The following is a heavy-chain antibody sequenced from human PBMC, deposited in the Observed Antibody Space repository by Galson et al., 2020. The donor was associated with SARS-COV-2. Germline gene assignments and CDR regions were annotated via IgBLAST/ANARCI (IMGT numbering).Heavy chain of an antibody. CDR3: ARSYGSGSLGFDL. D-gene: IGHD3-10*01. J-gene: IGHJ5*02. Sequence: SVKVSCTASGGSLRNFAISWVRQAPGQGLRWMGGLTPVFGTPNYAHTFQGRLTITADDSTGTAYMDLSGLRSDDTAVYYCARSYGSGSLGFDLWGQGTLVTVS. V-gene: IGHV1-69*13. CDR1: GGSLRNFA. CDR2: LTPVFGTP.